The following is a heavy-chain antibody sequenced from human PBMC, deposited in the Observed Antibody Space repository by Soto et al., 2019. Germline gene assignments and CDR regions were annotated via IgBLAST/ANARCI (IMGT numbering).Heavy chain of an antibody. Sequence: QVQLVESGGGVVQPGRSLRLSCAASGFTFSSYAMHWVRQAPGKGLEWVAVISYDGSNKYYADSVKGRFTISRDNSKNTLYLQMYSLRAEDTAVYYCARDRKAGMIVVVLDYWGQGTLVTVSS. D-gene: IGHD3-22*01. CDR1: GFTFSSYA. CDR2: ISYDGSNK. V-gene: IGHV3-30-3*01. CDR3: ARDRKAGMIVVVLDY. J-gene: IGHJ4*02.